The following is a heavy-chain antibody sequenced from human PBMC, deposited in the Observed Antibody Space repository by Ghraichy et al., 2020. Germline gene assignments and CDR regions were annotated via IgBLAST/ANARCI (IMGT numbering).Heavy chain of an antibody. CDR1: GGSFSGYY. Sequence: SLTCAVYGGSFSGYYWSWIRQPPGKGLEWIGEINHSGSTNYNPSLKSRVTISVDTSKNQFSLKLSSVTAADTAVYYCARFLRGSGGYYYYYGMDVWGQGTTVTVSS. J-gene: IGHJ6*02. CDR2: INHSGST. V-gene: IGHV4-34*01. CDR3: ARFLRGSGGYYYYYGMDV. D-gene: IGHD3-10*01.